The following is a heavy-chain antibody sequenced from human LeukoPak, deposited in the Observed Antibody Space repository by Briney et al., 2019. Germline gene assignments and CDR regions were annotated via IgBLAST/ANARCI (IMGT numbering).Heavy chain of an antibody. CDR2: IYSGGST. CDR1: GFTVSSNY. J-gene: IGHJ4*02. V-gene: IGHV3-53*05. D-gene: IGHD3-22*01. Sequence: GGSLRLSCAASGFTVSSNYMSWVRQAPGKGLEWVSVIYSGGSTYYADSVKGRFTISRDNSNNTLWLQMNSLRVDDTAVYYCARVVVVSFDYWGQGTLVTVSS. CDR3: ARVVVVSFDY.